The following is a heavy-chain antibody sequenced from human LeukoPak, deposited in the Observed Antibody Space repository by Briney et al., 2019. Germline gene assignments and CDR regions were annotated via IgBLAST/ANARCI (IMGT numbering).Heavy chain of an antibody. CDR1: GFTFSSYS. CDR3: ARDGHWEVTRGHYFDY. D-gene: IGHD4-11*01. CDR2: ISSSSSYI. Sequence: PGGSLRLSCAASGFTFSSYSMNWVRQAPGKGLEWVSSISSSSSYIYYADSVKGRFTISRDNAKNSVYLQMNSLRVEDTAVYYCARDGHWEVTRGHYFDYWGQGTLVTVSS. V-gene: IGHV3-21*01. J-gene: IGHJ4*02.